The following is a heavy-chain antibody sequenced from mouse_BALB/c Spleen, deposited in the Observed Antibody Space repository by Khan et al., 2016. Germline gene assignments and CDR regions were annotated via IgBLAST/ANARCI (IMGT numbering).Heavy chain of an antibody. CDR1: GYSITSDYA. D-gene: IGHD1-1*01. CDR3: ARGYYGSRGYYFDY. CDR2: IIYSGTT. V-gene: IGHV3-2*02. Sequence: EVQLQESGPGLVKPSQSLSLTCTVTGYSITSDYAWNWIRQFPGNKLEWMGYIIYSGTTNYNPSLKSRISITRDTSKNQFFLQLNSVTTEDTATXYCARGYYGSRGYYFDYWGQGTTLTVSS. J-gene: IGHJ2*01.